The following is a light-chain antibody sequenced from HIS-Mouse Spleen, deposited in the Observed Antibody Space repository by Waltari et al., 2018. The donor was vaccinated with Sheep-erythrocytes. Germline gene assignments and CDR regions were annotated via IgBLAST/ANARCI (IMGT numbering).Light chain of an antibody. J-gene: IGLJ1*01. CDR1: SSDVGGYNY. V-gene: IGLV2-14*01. CDR2: EVS. Sequence: QSALTQPASVSGSPGQSITISCTGTSSDVGGYNYVSWYQQHPGKTTKLMIYEVSNRPSGVSNRFSGSKSGTTASLTISGFQAEDEADYYCSSYTSSSTLYVFGTGTKVTVL. CDR3: SSYTSSSTLYV.